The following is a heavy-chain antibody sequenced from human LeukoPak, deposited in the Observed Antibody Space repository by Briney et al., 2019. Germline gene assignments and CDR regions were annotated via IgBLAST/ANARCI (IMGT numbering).Heavy chain of an antibody. CDR2: IYHSGST. Sequence: SETLSLTCAVSGGSISSSNWWSWVRQPPGKGLEWIGEIYHSGSTNYNPSLKSRVTMSVDTSKNQFSLKLSSVTAADTAVYYCARVMDGSYLAAFDIWGQGTMVTVSS. V-gene: IGHV4-4*02. D-gene: IGHD1-26*01. CDR3: ARVMDGSYLAAFDI. CDR1: GGSISSSNW. J-gene: IGHJ3*02.